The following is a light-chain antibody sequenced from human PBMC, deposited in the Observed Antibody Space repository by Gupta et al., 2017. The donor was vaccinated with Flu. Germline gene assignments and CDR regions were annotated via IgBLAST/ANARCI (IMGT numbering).Light chain of an antibody. CDR3: QQRYSAPGT. V-gene: IGKV1-39*01. J-gene: IGKJ1*01. Sequence: PSSTSAYVGDTVTITCRASQRVGYYLHSYQQRPGEAPKLLLYSTSTRLRSVPSRIVGGRSATVFSLTVIRRLPEESATYSCQQRYSAPGTFGQGTKV. CDR1: QRVGYY. CDR2: STS.